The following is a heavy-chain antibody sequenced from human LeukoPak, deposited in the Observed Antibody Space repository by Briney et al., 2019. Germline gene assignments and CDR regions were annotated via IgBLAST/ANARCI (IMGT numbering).Heavy chain of an antibody. D-gene: IGHD6-13*01. CDR2: IKEDGSDK. CDR1: GLTFSSSW. Sequence: GGSLRLSCAVSGLTFSSSWMDWVRQAPGKGLEWVANIKEDGSDKYYVDSVKGRFTISRDNAKKSLYLQMNSLRAEDTAIYYCARGAMAAAGYWGQGTLVTVSP. J-gene: IGHJ4*02. V-gene: IGHV3-7*01. CDR3: ARGAMAAAGY.